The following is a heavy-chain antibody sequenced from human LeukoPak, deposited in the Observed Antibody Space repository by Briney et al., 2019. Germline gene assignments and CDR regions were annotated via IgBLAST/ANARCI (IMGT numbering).Heavy chain of an antibody. D-gene: IGHD6-13*01. J-gene: IGHJ6*03. CDR3: TRAVSWTDYYYYMDV. CDR2: IYYSGST. Sequence: SETLSLTCTVSGGSISSYYWSWIRQPPGKGLEWIGYIYYSGSTNYNPSLKSRVTISVDTSKNQFSLKLSSVTAADTAVYYCTRAVSWTDYYYYMDVWGKGTTVTVSS. CDR1: GGSISSYY. V-gene: IGHV4-59*01.